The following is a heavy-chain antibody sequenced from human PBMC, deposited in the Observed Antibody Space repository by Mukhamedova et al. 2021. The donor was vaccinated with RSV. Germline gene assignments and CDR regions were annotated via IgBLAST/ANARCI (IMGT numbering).Heavy chain of an antibody. J-gene: IGHJ4*02. Sequence: GKGLEWVSSISSSSSYIYYADSVKGRFTISRDNAKNSLYLQMNSLRAEDTAVYYCARDNGYSYGLIDYWGQGTLVTVPS. CDR3: ARDNGYSYGLIDY. V-gene: IGHV3-21*01. CDR2: ISSSSSYI. D-gene: IGHD5-18*01.